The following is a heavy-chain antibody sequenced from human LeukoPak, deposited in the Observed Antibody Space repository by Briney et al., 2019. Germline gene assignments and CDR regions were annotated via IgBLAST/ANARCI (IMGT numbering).Heavy chain of an antibody. CDR3: ARVGPAYYYGSGSYGVDY. CDR1: GFTFSSFS. J-gene: IGHJ4*02. CDR2: ISSSGSTI. V-gene: IGHV3-48*04. Sequence: GGSLRLSCAASGFTFSSFSMSWIRQAPGKGLEWVSYISSSGSTIYYADSVKGRFTISRDNAKNSLYLQMNSLRAEDTAVYYCARVGPAYYYGSGSYGVDYWGQGTLVTVSS. D-gene: IGHD3-10*01.